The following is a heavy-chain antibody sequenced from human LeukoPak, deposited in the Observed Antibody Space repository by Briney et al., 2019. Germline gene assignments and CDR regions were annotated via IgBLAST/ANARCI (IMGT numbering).Heavy chain of an antibody. J-gene: IGHJ4*02. CDR3: AKDHESDGYPCLDH. CDR2: ISGSGGST. D-gene: IGHD3-22*01. CDR1: GFTFSSYA. V-gene: IGHV3-23*01. Sequence: GGSLRLSCAASGFTFSSYAMSWVRQAPGKGLEWVSAISGSGGSTYYADSVRGRFTISRDNSRNTLSLQMDSLSAEDTAVYYCAKDHESDGYPCLDHWGLGTLVTVSS.